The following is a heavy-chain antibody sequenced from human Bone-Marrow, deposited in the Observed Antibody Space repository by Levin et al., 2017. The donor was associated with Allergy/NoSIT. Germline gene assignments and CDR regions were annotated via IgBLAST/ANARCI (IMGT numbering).Heavy chain of an antibody. D-gene: IGHD3-22*01. J-gene: IGHJ4*02. V-gene: IGHV3-15*01. CDR3: TRGSNQLDSSDFDC. Sequence: GGSLRLSCAASGFTFTYAWMNWVRQAPGKGLEWVGRIRSKTDGGTTEYAAPVKGRFTISRDDSKTTMYLQMNSLNAEDTAVYYCTRGSNQLDSSDFDCWGQGTLVTVSS. CDR1: GFTFTYAW. CDR2: IRSKTDGGTT.